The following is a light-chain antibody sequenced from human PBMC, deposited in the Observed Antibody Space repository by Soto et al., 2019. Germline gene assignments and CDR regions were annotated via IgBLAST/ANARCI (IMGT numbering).Light chain of an antibody. CDR2: DVS. CDR1: QGFTSS. J-gene: IGKJ4*01. V-gene: IGKV3-11*01. CDR3: QQRRNWPWLT. Sequence: EIVLTQSPGTLSLSPGERATLSCRASQGFTSSLAWYQQKPGQAPRLLIYDVSNRATGIPARFSGSGSGTDFTLTISSLEPEDSAVYFCQQRRNWPWLTFGGGTRVEIK.